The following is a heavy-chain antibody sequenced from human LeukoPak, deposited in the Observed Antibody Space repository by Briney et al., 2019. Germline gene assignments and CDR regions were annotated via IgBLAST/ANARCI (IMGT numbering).Heavy chain of an antibody. V-gene: IGHV4-39*01. CDR3: ARHSYSSGWTLIYYFDY. Sequence: SETLSLTCTVSGGSISSSSYYWGWIRQPPGTGLEWIGSIYYSGSTYYNPSLKSRVTISVDTSKNQFSLKLSSVTAADTAVYYCARHSYSSGWTLIYYFDYWGQGTLVTVSS. CDR1: GGSISSSSYY. D-gene: IGHD6-19*01. J-gene: IGHJ4*02. CDR2: IYYSGST.